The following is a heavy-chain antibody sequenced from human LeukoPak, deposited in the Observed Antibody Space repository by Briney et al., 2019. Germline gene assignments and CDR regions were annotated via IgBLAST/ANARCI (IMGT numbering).Heavy chain of an antibody. Sequence: RLGGSLSLSCAASGFNFSTYAITWVRQSPGKWLEWVSAIRPDGDRTYYANSVRGRFTISRDNSKDTVYLQINGLRVEDTAVYYCAREQSGTRGWYTVDYWGQGTLVTVSS. D-gene: IGHD6-19*01. CDR2: IRPDGDRT. CDR3: AREQSGTRGWYTVDY. CDR1: GFNFSTYA. J-gene: IGHJ4*02. V-gene: IGHV3-23*01.